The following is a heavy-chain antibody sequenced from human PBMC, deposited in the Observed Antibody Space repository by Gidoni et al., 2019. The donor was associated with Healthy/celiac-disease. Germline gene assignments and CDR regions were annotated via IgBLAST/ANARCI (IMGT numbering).Heavy chain of an antibody. D-gene: IGHD3-22*01. CDR2: ISGSGGST. J-gene: IGHJ4*02. CDR3: AKGGSKWLTPFDY. Sequence: EVQLLESGGGLVQPGGSLRPSCAASGFTFSSYAMSWVRQAPGKGLEWVSAISGSGGSTYYADSVKGRFTISRDNSKNTLYLQMNSLRAEDTAVYYCAKGGSKWLTPFDYWGQGTLVTVSS. CDR1: GFTFSSYA. V-gene: IGHV3-23*01.